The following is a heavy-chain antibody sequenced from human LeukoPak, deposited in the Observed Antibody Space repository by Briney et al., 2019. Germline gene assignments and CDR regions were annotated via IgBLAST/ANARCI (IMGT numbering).Heavy chain of an antibody. Sequence: AGGSLRLSCAASGFTFSSYWMHWVRQAPGKGLVWVSRINSDGSSTSYADSVKGRFTIPRDNAKNTLYLQMNSLRAEDTAVYYCARGARPRGYYYMDVWGKGTTVTISS. CDR1: GFTFSSYW. J-gene: IGHJ6*03. CDR2: INSDGSST. CDR3: ARGARPRGYYYMDV. V-gene: IGHV3-74*01.